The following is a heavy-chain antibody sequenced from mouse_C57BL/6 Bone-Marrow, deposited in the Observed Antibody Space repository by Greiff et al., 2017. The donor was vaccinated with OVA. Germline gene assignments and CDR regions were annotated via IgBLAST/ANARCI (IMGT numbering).Heavy chain of an antibody. J-gene: IGHJ2*01. Sequence: EVMLVESGGGLVQPGGSLKLSCAASGFTFSDYYMYWVRQTPEKRLEWVAYISNGGGSTYYPDTVKGRFTISRDNAKNTLYLQMRRLKSEDTAMYYCARRGDYGSSFDYWGQGTTLTVSS. CDR2: ISNGGGST. D-gene: IGHD1-1*01. CDR3: ARRGDYGSSFDY. CDR1: GFTFSDYY. V-gene: IGHV5-12*01.